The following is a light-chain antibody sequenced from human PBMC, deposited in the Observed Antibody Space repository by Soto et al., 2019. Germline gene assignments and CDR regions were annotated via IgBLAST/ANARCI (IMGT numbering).Light chain of an antibody. CDR1: NSNIGRYS. V-gene: IGLV1-44*01. J-gene: IGLJ3*02. CDR3: AAWDDNLNGPL. Sequence: QSVLTQPPPLFWAPRQRGTTSFSWSNSNIGRYSVNWYQHFPGTAPKILIYSDDERPSGVPDRFSGSKSGTSASLAISGLQSEDEAEYYCAAWDDNLNGPLFGGGTQLTVL. CDR2: SDD.